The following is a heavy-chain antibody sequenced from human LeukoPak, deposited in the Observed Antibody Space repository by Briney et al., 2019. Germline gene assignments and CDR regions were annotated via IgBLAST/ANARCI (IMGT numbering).Heavy chain of an antibody. Sequence: PGGSLRLSCAASGFTFSSHWMSWVRQAPGKGLEWVANIKQDGSEKYYVDSVKGRFTISRDNAKNSLYLQMNSLRAEDTAVYYCARTPLGYCSSTSCPVGWGQGTLVTVSS. J-gene: IGHJ4*02. D-gene: IGHD2-2*01. V-gene: IGHV3-7*01. CDR2: IKQDGSEK. CDR3: ARTPLGYCSSTSCPVG. CDR1: GFTFSSHW.